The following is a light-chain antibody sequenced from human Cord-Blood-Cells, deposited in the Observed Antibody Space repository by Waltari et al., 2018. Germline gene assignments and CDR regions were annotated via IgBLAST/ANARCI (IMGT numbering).Light chain of an antibody. CDR3: QQYGSSPPYT. J-gene: IGKJ2*01. Sequence: DIVLTLSPGTLSLSPGDRARLSCRARQSVSSSYLAWYQQKPGQAPRLLIYGASSRATGIPDRFSGSGSGTDFTLTISRLEPEDFAVYYCQQYGSSPPYTFGQGTKLEIK. CDR1: QSVSSSY. CDR2: GAS. V-gene: IGKV3-20*01.